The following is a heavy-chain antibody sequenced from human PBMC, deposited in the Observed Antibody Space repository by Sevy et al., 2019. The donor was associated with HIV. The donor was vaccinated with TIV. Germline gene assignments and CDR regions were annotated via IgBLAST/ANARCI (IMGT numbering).Heavy chain of an antibody. CDR3: ARVSGVGYCSSTSCYDFDP. J-gene: IGHJ5*02. CDR1: GGTFSSYA. Sequence: ASVKVSCKASGGTFSSYAISWVRQAPGQGLEWMGGIIPIFGTANYAQKFQGRVTITRDESTSTAYMELSSLRSEDTAVYYCARVSGVGYCSSTSCYDFDPWGQGTLVTVSS. V-gene: IGHV1-69*05. D-gene: IGHD2-2*01. CDR2: IIPIFGTA.